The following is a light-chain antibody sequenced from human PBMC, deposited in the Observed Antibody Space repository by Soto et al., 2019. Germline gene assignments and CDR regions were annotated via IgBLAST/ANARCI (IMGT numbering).Light chain of an antibody. Sequence: DIQMTQSPSTLSASVGDRVTITCRASQSISSWLAWYQQKPGKAPKLLIYDASSLESGVPSRFSGSGSGTDFTLTISSLQPEDYATYYCLQSYSPPYTFGRGTKLEIK. V-gene: IGKV1-5*01. CDR2: DAS. J-gene: IGKJ2*01. CDR1: QSISSW. CDR3: LQSYSPPYT.